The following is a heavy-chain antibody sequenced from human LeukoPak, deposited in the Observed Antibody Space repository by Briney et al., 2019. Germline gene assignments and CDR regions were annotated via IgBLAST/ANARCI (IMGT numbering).Heavy chain of an antibody. CDR2: MNPNSGNT. J-gene: IGHJ3*01. CDR1: GYTFTSYD. V-gene: IGHV1-8*03. D-gene: IGHD2-15*01. Sequence: ASVKVSCKASGYTFTSYDINWVRQATGQGLEWMGWMNPNSGNTGYAQKFQGRVTITRNTSIRTAYMELSSLRSEDTAVYYCATSRVVAVTGLDFWGQGTVVTVSS. CDR3: ATSRVVAVTGLDF.